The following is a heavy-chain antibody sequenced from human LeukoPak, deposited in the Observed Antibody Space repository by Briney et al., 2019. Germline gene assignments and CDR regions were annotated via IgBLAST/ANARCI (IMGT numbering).Heavy chain of an antibody. CDR1: AFTFTSYG. CDR3: TRGIYRSGPIDD. Sequence: PRRSLRLSCVASAFTFTSYGMQCDSQAAGKGLEWVAIIRDDGNNKYYGVCVKCRFTITRENSKNTLYLQMNSLRAEETVVYYCTRGIYRSGPIDDWGQATLVTVS. CDR2: IRDDGNNK. J-gene: IGHJ4*02. V-gene: IGHV3-33*01. D-gene: IGHD6-19*01.